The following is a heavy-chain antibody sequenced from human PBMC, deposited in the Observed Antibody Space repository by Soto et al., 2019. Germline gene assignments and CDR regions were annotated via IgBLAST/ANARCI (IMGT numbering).Heavy chain of an antibody. V-gene: IGHV1-46*01. CDR1: GYTFTSYY. D-gene: IGHD3-22*01. CDR2: INPSCGST. J-gene: IGHJ6*02. Sequence: GASVKVSCKASGYTFTSYYMHWVRQAPGQGLEWMGIINPSCGSTSYAQKFQGRVTMTRDTSTSTVYMELSSLRSEDTAVYYCARDTYYYDSSGYYRPGYYYGMDVWGQGTTVTVSS. CDR3: ARDTYYYDSSGYYRPGYYYGMDV.